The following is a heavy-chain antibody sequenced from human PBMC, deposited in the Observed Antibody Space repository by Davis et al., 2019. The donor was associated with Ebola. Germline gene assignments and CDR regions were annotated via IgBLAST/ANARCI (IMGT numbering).Heavy chain of an antibody. CDR1: GFTVSSNY. CDR2: IYSGGST. D-gene: IGHD6-13*01. CDR3: ARAVAAAGTVYFQH. J-gene: IGHJ1*01. V-gene: IGHV3-66*01. Sequence: GSLRLSCAASGFTVSSNYMSWVRQAPGKGLEWVSVIYSGGSTYYADSVKGRFTISRDNSKNTLYLQMNSLRAEDTAVYYCARAVAAAGTVYFQHWGQGTLVTVSS.